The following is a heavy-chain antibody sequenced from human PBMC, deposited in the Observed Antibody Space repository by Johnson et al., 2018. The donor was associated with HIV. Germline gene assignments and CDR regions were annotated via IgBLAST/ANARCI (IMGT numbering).Heavy chain of an antibody. CDR2: IYSGGST. D-gene: IGHD5-18*01. J-gene: IGHJ3*02. CDR1: GFTVSSNY. Sequence: QLVESGGGLVQPGGSLRLSCAASGFTVSSNYMSWVRQAPGKGLEWVSVIYSGGSTYYADSVKGRFTISRDNSKNTLYLQMNSLRAEDTAVYYCARDPRGEAMALDAFDIWGQGTMVTVSS. V-gene: IGHV3-66*01. CDR3: ARDPRGEAMALDAFDI.